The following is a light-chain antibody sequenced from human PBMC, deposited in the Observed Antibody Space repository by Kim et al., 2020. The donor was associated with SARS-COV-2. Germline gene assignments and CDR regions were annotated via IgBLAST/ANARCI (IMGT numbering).Light chain of an antibody. J-gene: IGKJ1*01. CDR3: IYDNNFPWT. Sequence: AIQLTQSPSSLSASVGDRVTITCRASQSIRSDLGWYQQRPGKAPTLLIYGASNVQGGLPSRFSGSGSGTDFTLTISSLQPEDVATYYCIYDNNFPWTFGQGTKVDIK. CDR1: QSIRSD. CDR2: GAS. V-gene: IGKV1-6*01.